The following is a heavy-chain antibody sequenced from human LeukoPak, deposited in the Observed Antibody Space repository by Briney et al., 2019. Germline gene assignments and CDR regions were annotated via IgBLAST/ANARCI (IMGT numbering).Heavy chain of an antibody. CDR1: GFTVSSHY. Sequence: GGSLRLSCAASGFTVSSHYMSWVRQAPGKGLEWVSAISGSGGSTYYADSVKGRFTISRDNSKNTLYLQMNSLRAEDTAVYYCAKGITMIVVATFDYWGQGTLVTVSS. V-gene: IGHV3-23*01. CDR2: ISGSGGST. J-gene: IGHJ4*02. D-gene: IGHD3-22*01. CDR3: AKGITMIVVATFDY.